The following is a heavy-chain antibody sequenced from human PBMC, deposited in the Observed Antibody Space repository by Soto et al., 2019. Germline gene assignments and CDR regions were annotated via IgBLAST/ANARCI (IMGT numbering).Heavy chain of an antibody. J-gene: IGHJ4*02. D-gene: IGHD3-22*01. CDR1: GFTFSSYG. Sequence: GGSLRLSCAASGFTFSSYGMHWVRQAPGKGLEWVAVIWYDGSNKYYADSVKGRFTISRDNSKNTLYLQMNSLRAEDTAVYYCAKSRAGYYDSSGYPFPFDYWGQGTLVTVSS. CDR3: AKSRAGYYDSSGYPFPFDY. CDR2: IWYDGSNK. V-gene: IGHV3-33*06.